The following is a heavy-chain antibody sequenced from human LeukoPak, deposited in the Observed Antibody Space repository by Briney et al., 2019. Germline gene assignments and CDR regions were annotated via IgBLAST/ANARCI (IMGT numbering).Heavy chain of an antibody. CDR2: INPNSGDT. V-gene: IGHV1-2*02. CDR3: AEEGY. Sequence: GASVKVSCKASGYTFTAYYIHWVRQAPGQGLEWMGWINPNSGDTDYAQKFQGRVTMTRDTSISTAYMELSTLTSGDTAVYFCAEEGYWGQGTLVTVSS. CDR1: GYTFTAYY. J-gene: IGHJ4*02.